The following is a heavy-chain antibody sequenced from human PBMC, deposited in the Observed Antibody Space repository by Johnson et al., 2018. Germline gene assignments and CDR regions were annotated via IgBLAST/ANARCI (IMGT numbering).Heavy chain of an antibody. CDR2: ISGGGGST. CDR3: ARDPHYGSEYAFDI. V-gene: IGHV3-23*04. J-gene: IGHJ3*02. D-gene: IGHD3-10*01. CDR1: GFTFTNYA. Sequence: VQLVESGGGLVQPGGSLRISCAASGFTFTNYAMNWVRQAPGKGLEWVSTISGGGGSTYYADSVKGRFTISRDNSKGTLSLQMNSRRAEDTALYFCARDPHYGSEYAFDIWGQGTMVTVSS.